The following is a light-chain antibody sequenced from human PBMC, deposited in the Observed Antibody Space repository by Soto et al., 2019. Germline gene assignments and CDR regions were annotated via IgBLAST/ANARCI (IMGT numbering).Light chain of an antibody. J-gene: IGLJ1*01. CDR3: TSYTSIIPYV. CDR2: EVS. V-gene: IGLV2-14*01. Sequence: QSVLTQPASVSGSPGQTITISCTGTSSDVGGYFCVSWYQQHPGKAPKLLIYEVSNRPSGVSNRFSASKSGNTASLTISGLQAEDEADYYCTSYTSIIPYVFGTGPKVTVL. CDR1: SSDVGGYFC.